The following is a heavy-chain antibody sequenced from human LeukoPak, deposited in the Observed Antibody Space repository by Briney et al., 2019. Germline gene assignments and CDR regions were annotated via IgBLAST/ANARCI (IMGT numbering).Heavy chain of an antibody. CDR3: ARCTEATVY. CDR2: IYYSGST. Sequence: GSLRLSCAASGFTFSSYAMSWVRQPPGKGLEWIGSIYYSGSTYYNPSLKSRVTISVDTSKNQFSLKLSSVTAADTAVYYCARCTEATVYWGQGTLVAVSS. CDR1: GFTFSSYA. V-gene: IGHV4-39*01. J-gene: IGHJ4*02. D-gene: IGHD1-26*01.